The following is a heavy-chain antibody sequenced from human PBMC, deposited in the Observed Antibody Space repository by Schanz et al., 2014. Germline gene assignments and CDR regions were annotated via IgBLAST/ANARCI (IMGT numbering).Heavy chain of an antibody. J-gene: IGHJ4*02. Sequence: QVQLVQSGREVKKPGASVKVSCKTSGYTFNSYALHWVRQAPGQGLEWMGWLNTYLGKPTYAQGFTGRFVFSLDTSVSTTHLQITNLKADDTAVYYCARGYCAGTSCPIFDYWGQGTLVTVSS. CDR2: LNTYLGKP. CDR1: GYTFNSYA. D-gene: IGHD2-2*01. V-gene: IGHV7-4-1*02. CDR3: ARGYCAGTSCPIFDY.